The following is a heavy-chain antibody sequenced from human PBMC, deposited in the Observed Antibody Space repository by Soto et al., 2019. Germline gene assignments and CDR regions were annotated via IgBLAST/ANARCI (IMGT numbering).Heavy chain of an antibody. V-gene: IGHV5-51*01. D-gene: IGHD4-17*01. CDR3: ARNMTTGYAYYYMDV. J-gene: IGHJ6*03. Sequence: GESLKISCQGFGYSFTTYWIAWVRQMPGKGLEWMGIIYPGDSDTRYSPSFQGQVTISADKSISTAYLQWSSLKASDTAMYYCARNMTTGYAYYYMDVWGKGTTVTVSS. CDR1: GYSFTTYW. CDR2: IYPGDSDT.